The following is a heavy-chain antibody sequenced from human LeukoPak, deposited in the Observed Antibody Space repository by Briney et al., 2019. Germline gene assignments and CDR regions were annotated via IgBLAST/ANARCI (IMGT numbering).Heavy chain of an antibody. V-gene: IGHV4-4*07. D-gene: IGHD3-3*01. CDR2: IYTSGST. J-gene: IGHJ4*02. CDR1: GGSISSYY. CDR3: ARNIPKYDSLDY. Sequence: SETLSLTCTVSGGSISSYYWSWIRQPAGKGLEWIGRIYTSGSTNYNPSLKSRVTISVDKSKNQFSLKLSSVTAADTAVYYCARNIPKYDSLDYWGQGTLVTVSS.